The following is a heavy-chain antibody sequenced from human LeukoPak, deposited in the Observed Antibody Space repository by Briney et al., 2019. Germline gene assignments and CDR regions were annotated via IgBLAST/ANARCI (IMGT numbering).Heavy chain of an antibody. CDR2: INHSGST. V-gene: IGHV4-34*01. CDR3: ARRVRPYYDFWSGYFDY. CDR1: GGSFSGYY. Sequence: PSETLSLTCAVYGGSFSGYYWSWIRQPPGKGLEWIGEINHSGSTNYNPSLKSRVTISVDTSKNQFSLKLSSVTAADTAVYYCARRVRPYYDFWSGYFDYWGQGTLVTVSS. D-gene: IGHD3-3*01. J-gene: IGHJ4*02.